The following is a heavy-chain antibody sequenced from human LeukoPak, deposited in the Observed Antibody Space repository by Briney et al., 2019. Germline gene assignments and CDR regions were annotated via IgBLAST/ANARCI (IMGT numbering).Heavy chain of an antibody. CDR1: GFTFRTSG. CDR2: ISGSGVST. D-gene: IGHD3-22*01. V-gene: IGHV3-23*01. Sequence: GGSLRLSCAASGFTFRTSGMSWVRQAPGKGLEWVSAISGSGVSTYYADSVKGRFTISRDNSKNTLYLQMNSLRAEDTALYYCTNYYDSSGYPSAGGYWGQGTLVTVSS. J-gene: IGHJ4*02. CDR3: TNYYDSSGYPSAGGY.